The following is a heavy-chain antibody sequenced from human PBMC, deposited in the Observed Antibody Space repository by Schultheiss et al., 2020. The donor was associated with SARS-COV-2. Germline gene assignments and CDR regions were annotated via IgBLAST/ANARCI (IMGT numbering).Heavy chain of an antibody. V-gene: IGHV4-61*08. CDR2: IYYSGST. CDR3: ARVDSSGWYADWFDP. J-gene: IGHJ5*02. CDR1: GGSISSGGYS. D-gene: IGHD6-19*01. Sequence: SETLSLTCAVSGGSISSGGYSWSWIRQPPGKGLEWIGYIYYSGSTNYNPSLKSRVTMSVDTSKNQFSLKLSSVTAADTAVYYCARVDSSGWYADWFDPWGQGTLVTVSS.